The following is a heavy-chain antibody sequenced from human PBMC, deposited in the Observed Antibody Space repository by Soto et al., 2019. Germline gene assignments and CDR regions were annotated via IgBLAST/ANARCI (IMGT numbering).Heavy chain of an antibody. D-gene: IGHD2-2*01. CDR3: ARFNRVVPAALHPSYYYYYYGMDV. J-gene: IGHJ6*02. CDR1: GYTLTELS. Sequence: RASVKVSCKVSGYTLTELSMHWVRQAPGKGLEWMGGFDPEDGETIYAQKFQGRVTMTEDTSTDTAYMELSSLRSEDTAVYYCARFNRVVPAALHPSYYYYYYGMDVWGQGTTVTVSS. CDR2: FDPEDGET. V-gene: IGHV1-24*01.